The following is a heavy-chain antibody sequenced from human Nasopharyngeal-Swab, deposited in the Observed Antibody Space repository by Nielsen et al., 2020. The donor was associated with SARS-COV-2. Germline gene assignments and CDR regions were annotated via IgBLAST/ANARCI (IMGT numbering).Heavy chain of an antibody. D-gene: IGHD2-15*01. Sequence: GESLKISCAASGFTFSAYWMHWVRQAPGKGLVWVSRLNFDGSTTDYADSAKGRFTISRAKAKSTLNLQMNSLRVDDTAVYYCVRGVVPGDAAAFDPWGQGTMVTVSS. CDR2: LNFDGSTT. J-gene: IGHJ3*01. V-gene: IGHV3-74*01. CDR3: VRGVVPGDAAAFDP. CDR1: GFTFSAYW.